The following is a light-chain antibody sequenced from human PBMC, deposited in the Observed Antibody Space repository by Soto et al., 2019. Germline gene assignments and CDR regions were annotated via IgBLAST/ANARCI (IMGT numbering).Light chain of an antibody. Sequence: QSVLTQPASVSGSPGQSITISCTGTSSDVGGYNYVPWYQQHPGKAPKLMIYEVSNRPSGVSNRFSGSKSGNTASLTISGLQAEDEADYYCSSYTSSSTLFGTGTKVTV. CDR3: SSYTSSSTL. V-gene: IGLV2-14*01. CDR2: EVS. CDR1: SSDVGGYNY. J-gene: IGLJ1*01.